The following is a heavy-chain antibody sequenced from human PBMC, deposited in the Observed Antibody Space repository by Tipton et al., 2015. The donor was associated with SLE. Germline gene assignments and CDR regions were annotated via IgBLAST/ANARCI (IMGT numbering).Heavy chain of an antibody. D-gene: IGHD3-22*01. Sequence: TLSLTCTVSGDSISSSSYYWGWIRQPPGKGLEWVGTVYYTGSTFYNPSLKSRVTLSVDTSKNQFSLKLSSVTAADTAVYFCARDEYYYDGTGYHLLGQFDYWGQGTLVTVSS. CDR3: ARDEYYYDGTGYHLLGQFDY. J-gene: IGHJ4*02. CDR2: VYYTGST. V-gene: IGHV4-39*07. CDR1: GDSISSSSYY.